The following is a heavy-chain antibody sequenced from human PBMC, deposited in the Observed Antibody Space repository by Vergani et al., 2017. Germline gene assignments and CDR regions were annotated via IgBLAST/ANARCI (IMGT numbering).Heavy chain of an antibody. Sequence: EVQLVESGGGLVKPGGSLRLSCAASGFTFSSYSMNWVRQAPGKGLEWVSSISSSSSYIYYADSVKGRFTISRDNAKNSLYLQMNSLRAEDTAVYYCAREDCSSTSCYPPYAFDIWGQGTMVTVSA. CDR3: AREDCSSTSCYPPYAFDI. CDR2: ISSSSSYI. D-gene: IGHD2-2*01. V-gene: IGHV3-21*01. CDR1: GFTFSSYS. J-gene: IGHJ3*02.